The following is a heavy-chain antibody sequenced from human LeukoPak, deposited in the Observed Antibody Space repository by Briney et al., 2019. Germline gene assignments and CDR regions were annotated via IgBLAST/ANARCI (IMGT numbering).Heavy chain of an antibody. CDR3: AKDLYITMIVVALGNYFDY. V-gene: IGHV3-43*02. J-gene: IGHJ4*02. Sequence: GGPLRLSCAASGFTFDDYAMHWVRQAPGKGLEWVSLISGDGGSTYYADSVKGRFTISRDNSKNTLYLQMNSLRAEDTAVYYCAKDLYITMIVVALGNYFDYWGQGTLVTVSS. CDR1: GFTFDDYA. D-gene: IGHD3-22*01. CDR2: ISGDGGST.